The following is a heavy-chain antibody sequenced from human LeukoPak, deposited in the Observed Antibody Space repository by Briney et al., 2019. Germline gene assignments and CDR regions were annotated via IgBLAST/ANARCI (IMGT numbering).Heavy chain of an antibody. CDR2: LYYSRNT. CDR1: GGSIGDYY. V-gene: IGHV4-59*08. Sequence: SETLSLTCTVSGGSIGDYYWSWIREPPGKGLEWIGYLYYSRNTNYSPSLKSRVTISADTSKNQFSLKLSSVTAADTAIYYCARGYSSSWYYFDYWGQGTLVTVSS. CDR3: ARGYSSSWYYFDY. D-gene: IGHD6-13*01. J-gene: IGHJ4*02.